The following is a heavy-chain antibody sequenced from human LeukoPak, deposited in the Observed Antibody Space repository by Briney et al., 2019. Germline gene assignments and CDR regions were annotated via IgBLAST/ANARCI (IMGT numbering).Heavy chain of an antibody. Sequence: GGSLRLSCAASGFTFSSYWMSWVRQAPGKGLEWVAFIRYDGSNKYYADSVKGRFTISRDNSKNTLYLQMNSLRPEDTAVYYCAKPLDSSGYVLDFWGQGTLVTVSS. V-gene: IGHV3-30*02. CDR2: IRYDGSNK. CDR3: AKPLDSSGYVLDF. CDR1: GFTFSSYW. D-gene: IGHD3-22*01. J-gene: IGHJ4*02.